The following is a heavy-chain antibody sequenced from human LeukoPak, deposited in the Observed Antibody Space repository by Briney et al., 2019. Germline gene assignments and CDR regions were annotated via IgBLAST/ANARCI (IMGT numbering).Heavy chain of an antibody. CDR3: VRVPPGTTIYAY. CDR1: GHTFTSYH. D-gene: IGHD1-14*01. Sequence: ASVKVSCKASGHTFTSYHIDWVRQATGQWLDLVGCRNPNNSDIGYAQKFQGRVTMTRNTSIGTAYMELSSLRSEDTAIYYCVRVPPGTTIYAYWGQGTLVTVSS. CDR2: RNPNNSDI. V-gene: IGHV1-8*01. J-gene: IGHJ4*02.